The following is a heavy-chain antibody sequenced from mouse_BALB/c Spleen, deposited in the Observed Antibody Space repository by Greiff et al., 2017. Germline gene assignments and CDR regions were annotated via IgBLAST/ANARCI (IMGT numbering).Heavy chain of an antibody. D-gene: IGHD2-9*01. CDR1: GDSITSGY. J-gene: IGHJ3*01. V-gene: IGHV3-8*02. CDR2: ISYSGST. Sequence: EVKVVESGPSLVKPSQTLSLTCSVTGDSITSGYWNWIRKFPGNKLEYMGYISYSGSTYYNPSLKSRISITRDTSKNQYYLQLNSVTTEDTATYYCARASYGYAWFAYWGQGTLVTVSA. CDR3: ARASYGYAWFAY.